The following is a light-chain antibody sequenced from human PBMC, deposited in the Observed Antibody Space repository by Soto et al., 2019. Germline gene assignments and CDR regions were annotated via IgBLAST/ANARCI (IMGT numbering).Light chain of an antibody. Sequence: DVVMTQSPLSLPVTLGQPASISCRSNQSLVHSDGIAYFSRFQKRPGRSPRRLFDKVSNRASGVPARFSGSGSGTDFALKISRVEAEDVGVYYYMQGTHWPITFGQGTRLEIK. CDR3: MQGTHWPIT. CDR1: QSLVHSDGIAY. V-gene: IGKV2-30*02. CDR2: KVS. J-gene: IGKJ5*01.